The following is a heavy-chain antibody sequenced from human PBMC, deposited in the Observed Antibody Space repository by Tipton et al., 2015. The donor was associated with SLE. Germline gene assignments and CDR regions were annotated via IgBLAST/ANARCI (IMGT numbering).Heavy chain of an antibody. Sequence: LSLTCTVSGGSITSYYWSWIRQPAGKGLERIGRIYTSGSTNYNPSLKSRVTLSVDASKNQFSLKLSSVTAADTAVYYCARERPGDSSGWYFDLWGRGTLVTVSS. CDR2: IYTSGST. D-gene: IGHD6-19*01. CDR1: GGSITSYY. CDR3: ARERPGDSSGWYFDL. J-gene: IGHJ2*01. V-gene: IGHV4-4*07.